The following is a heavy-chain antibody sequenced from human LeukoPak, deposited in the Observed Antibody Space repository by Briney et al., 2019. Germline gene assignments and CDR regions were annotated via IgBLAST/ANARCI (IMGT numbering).Heavy chain of an antibody. Sequence: GGSLRLSCAASGFTFSSYAMSWVRQAPGKGMEWVSAISGSGGSTYYADSVKGRFIISRDNAKNSLYLQMNSLRAEDTAVYYCARGPYGSFDYWGQGTLVTISS. CDR3: ARGPYGSFDY. CDR1: GFTFSSYA. J-gene: IGHJ4*02. D-gene: IGHD1-14*01. CDR2: ISGSGGST. V-gene: IGHV3-23*01.